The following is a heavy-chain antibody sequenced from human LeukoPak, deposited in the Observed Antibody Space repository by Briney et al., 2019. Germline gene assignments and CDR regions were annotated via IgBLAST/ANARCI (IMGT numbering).Heavy chain of an antibody. CDR1: GFTFSNYG. D-gene: IGHD6-19*01. CDR2: ISFDGSNK. V-gene: IGHV3-30*18. CDR3: AKGPAVAGTRNYFDY. Sequence: GGSLRLSCAVSGFTFSNYGMHWVRQAPGRGLEWVAVISFDGSNKYYADSVEGRFTISRDNSKNTLYLQMNSLRAEDTAVYYCAKGPAVAGTRNYFDYWGQGTLVTVSS. J-gene: IGHJ4*02.